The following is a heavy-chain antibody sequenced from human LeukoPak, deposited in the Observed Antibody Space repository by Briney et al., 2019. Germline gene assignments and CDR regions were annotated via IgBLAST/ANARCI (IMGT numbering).Heavy chain of an antibody. Sequence: SETLSLTCTVSGYSISSTNYYWGWLRQPPGTGLEWIGSIYYSGNTYYNPSLKSRVTISVDTSKNQLSLKLTSVTAADTAVYYCARPITFGEVRLPWIFWGPGTLVTVSS. CDR2: IYYSGNT. D-gene: IGHD3-16*01. V-gene: IGHV4-39*01. CDR1: GYSISSTNYY. J-gene: IGHJ4*02. CDR3: ARPITFGEVRLPWIF.